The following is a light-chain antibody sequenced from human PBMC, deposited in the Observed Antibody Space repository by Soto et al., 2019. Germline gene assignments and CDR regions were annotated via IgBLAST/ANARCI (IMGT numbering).Light chain of an antibody. V-gene: IGKV3-20*01. J-gene: IGKJ5*01. Sequence: EIVLTQSPGTLSLSPGERATLSCRASQSVRSTYLAWYQQKPGQAPRLLIYGASSRAAGSPDRFSGSGSGTDFTLTISILERADFAVYFCQEYGNSPRTFGQGTRLEIK. CDR1: QSVRSTY. CDR2: GAS. CDR3: QEYGNSPRT.